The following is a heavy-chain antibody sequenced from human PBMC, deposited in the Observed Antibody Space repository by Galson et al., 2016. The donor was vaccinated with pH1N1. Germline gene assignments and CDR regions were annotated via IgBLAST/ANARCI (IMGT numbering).Heavy chain of an antibody. CDR2: INQDGSVK. J-gene: IGHJ6*04. CDR3: TKDILPGGADV. V-gene: IGHV3-7*01. D-gene: IGHD3-10*01. Sequence: SLRLSCAASGFTFSTYWMTWVRQAPGKGLEWVANINQDGSVKYYVDSVKGRFTISRDNAKNSVSLQMNSLRAEDTAVYYCTKDILPGGADVWGKGTTVTVSS. CDR1: GFTFSTYW.